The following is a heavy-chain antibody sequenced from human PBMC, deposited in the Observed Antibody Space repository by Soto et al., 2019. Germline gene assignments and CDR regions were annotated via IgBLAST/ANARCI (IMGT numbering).Heavy chain of an antibody. CDR1: GFTFSRYS. D-gene: IGHD5-12*01. CDR2: ISGSSATI. V-gene: IGHV3-48*02. CDR3: ARDWRDGYNFDY. J-gene: IGHJ4*02. Sequence: EVQLVESGGGLVQPGGSLRLSCAASGFTFSRYSMTWVRQAPGKGLEWLSKISGSSATIYYADSVKGRFTISRDNAKNSLYLQMTSLRDEDTAVYYCARDWRDGYNFDYWGQGTLVTVSS.